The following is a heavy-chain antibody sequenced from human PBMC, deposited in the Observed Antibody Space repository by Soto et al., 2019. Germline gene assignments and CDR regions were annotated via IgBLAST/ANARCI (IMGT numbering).Heavy chain of an antibody. CDR2: IYYSGST. D-gene: IGHD3-3*01. CDR1: GGSISSSSYY. J-gene: IGHJ5*02. CDR3: ASQLTIFGVAPGGFDP. V-gene: IGHV4-39*01. Sequence: SETLSLTCTVSGGSISSSSYYWGWIRQPPGKGLEWIGSIYYSGSTYYNPSLKSRVTISVDTSKNQFSLKLSSVTAADTAVYYCASQLTIFGVAPGGFDPWGQGTLVTVSS.